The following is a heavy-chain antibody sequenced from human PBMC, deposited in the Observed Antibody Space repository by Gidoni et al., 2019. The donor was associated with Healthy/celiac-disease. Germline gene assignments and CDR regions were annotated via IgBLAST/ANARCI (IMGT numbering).Heavy chain of an antibody. J-gene: IGHJ5*02. Sequence: QVQLQQWGAGLLKPSETLSLTCAVYGGSFSGYYWSWIRQPPGKGLEWIGEINHSGSTNYNPSLKSRVTISVDTSKNQFSLKLSSVTAADTAVYYCAREVALAVTTGGWFDPWGQGTLVTVSS. CDR3: AREVALAVTTGGWFDP. D-gene: IGHD4-17*01. V-gene: IGHV4-34*01. CDR2: INHSGST. CDR1: GGSFSGYY.